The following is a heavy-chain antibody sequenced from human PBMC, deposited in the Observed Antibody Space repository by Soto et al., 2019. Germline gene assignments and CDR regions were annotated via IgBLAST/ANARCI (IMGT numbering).Heavy chain of an antibody. V-gene: IGHV4-59*01. J-gene: IGHJ5*02. CDR3: ARAVPYYYGSGSYAGVLDP. CDR2: IYYSGST. Sequence: PSETLSLTCTVSGGSISSYYWSWIRQPPGKGLEWIGYIYYSGSTNYNPSLKSRVTISVDTSKNQFSLKLSSVTAADTAVYYCARAVPYYYGSGSYAGVLDPWGQGTLVTVSS. D-gene: IGHD3-10*01. CDR1: GGSISSYY.